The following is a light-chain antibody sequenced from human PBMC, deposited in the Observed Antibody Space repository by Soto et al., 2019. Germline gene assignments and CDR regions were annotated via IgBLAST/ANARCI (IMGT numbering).Light chain of an antibody. Sequence: QSALTQPPSASGSPGQSVTISCTGTKNDIGLYDFVSWYQHHPGKAPRLIIYEVVQRPSGVPDRFSGSKSGNTASLTVSGLQAADEADYFCKSYVGSNTYVFGSGTKVTVL. CDR1: KNDIGLYDF. CDR2: EVV. V-gene: IGLV2-8*01. CDR3: KSYVGSNTYV. J-gene: IGLJ1*01.